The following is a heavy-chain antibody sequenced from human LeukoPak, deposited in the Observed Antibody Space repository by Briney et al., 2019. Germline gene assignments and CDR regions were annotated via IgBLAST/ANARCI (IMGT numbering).Heavy chain of an antibody. D-gene: IGHD1-26*01. Sequence: PSQTLSLTCTVSGGSISSGSYYWSWIRQPAGKGLEWIGRIYTSGSTNYNPSLKSRVTISVDTSKNQFSLKLTSVTAADTAVYYCARGVLIGHSFDYWGQGTLVTVSS. V-gene: IGHV4-61*02. J-gene: IGHJ4*02. CDR2: IYTSGST. CDR1: GGSISSGSYY. CDR3: ARGVLIGHSFDY.